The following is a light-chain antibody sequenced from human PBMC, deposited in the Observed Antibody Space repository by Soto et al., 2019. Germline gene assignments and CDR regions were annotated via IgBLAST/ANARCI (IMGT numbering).Light chain of an antibody. V-gene: IGKV1-33*01. CDR1: QDIYDY. Sequence: DIQMTQSPSSLSASVGDSVTITCQASQDIYDYLNWYQHKPGKAPRLLIYAASNLETGVPSRFSGSGSVTDFTFTINSLQPEDIATYYCQQYDNSPMFTFGRGTKVEI. J-gene: IGKJ2*01. CDR3: QQYDNSPMFT. CDR2: AAS.